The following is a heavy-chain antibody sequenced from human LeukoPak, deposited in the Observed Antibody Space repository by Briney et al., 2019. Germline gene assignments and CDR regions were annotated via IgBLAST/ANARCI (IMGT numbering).Heavy chain of an antibody. CDR2: TWYDGSNK. J-gene: IGHJ4*02. CDR1: GFTFSSYG. V-gene: IGHV3-33*01. Sequence: GGSLRLSCAASGFTFSSYGMHWVRQAPGKGLEWVAVTWYDGSNKYYADSVKGRFTISRDNSKNTLYLQMNSLRAEDTAVYYCARVPGLSYFDYWGQGTLVTVSS. CDR3: ARVPGLSYFDY.